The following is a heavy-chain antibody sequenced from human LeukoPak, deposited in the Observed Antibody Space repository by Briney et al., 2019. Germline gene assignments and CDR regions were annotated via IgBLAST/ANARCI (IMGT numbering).Heavy chain of an antibody. V-gene: IGHV1-8*01. J-gene: IGHJ4*02. D-gene: IGHD3-3*01. Sequence: GGSVKVSCKASGYTFTSYDIIWVRQATGQGLEWMGWMNPNSGNTGYAQKFQGRVTMTRNTSISTAYMELSSLRSEDTAVYYCAREPESSITTFDYWGQGTLVTVSS. CDR3: AREPESSITTFDY. CDR2: MNPNSGNT. CDR1: GYTFTSYD.